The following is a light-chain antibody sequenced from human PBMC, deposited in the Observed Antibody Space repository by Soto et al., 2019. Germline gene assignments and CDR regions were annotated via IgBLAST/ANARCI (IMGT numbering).Light chain of an antibody. CDR2: EVN. V-gene: IGLV2-8*01. CDR3: NSYVGSNNYV. Sequence: QSALTQPPSASGSPGQSVTISCTGTSSDISDNKYVSWFQQHPGKAPKVLIYEVNKRASGVPDRFSGSKSGNTASLTVSGLRADDEAAYYCNSYVGSNNYVLGNGTKVT. J-gene: IGLJ1*01. CDR1: SSDISDNKY.